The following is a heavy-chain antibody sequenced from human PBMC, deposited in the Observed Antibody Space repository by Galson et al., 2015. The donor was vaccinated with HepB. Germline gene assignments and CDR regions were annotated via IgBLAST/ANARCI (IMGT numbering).Heavy chain of an antibody. V-gene: IGHV3-7*01. CDR3: ARSYGSGNWDY. D-gene: IGHD3-10*01. J-gene: IGHJ4*02. Sequence: SLRLSCAASGFTFSSYWMSWVRQAPGKGLEWVADIKQDGGAKYYVGSVKGRFTISRDNAKNSLFLQMNSLRAEDTAVYYCARSYGSGNWDYWGQGTLVTVSS. CDR1: GFTFSSYW. CDR2: IKQDGGAK.